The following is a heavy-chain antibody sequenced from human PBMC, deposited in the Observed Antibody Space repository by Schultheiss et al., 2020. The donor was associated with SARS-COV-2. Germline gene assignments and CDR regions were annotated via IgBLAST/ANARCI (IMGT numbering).Heavy chain of an antibody. J-gene: IGHJ5*02. D-gene: IGHD5-24*01. CDR2: INHSGST. CDR3: AREMATINWFDP. V-gene: IGHV4-34*01. CDR1: GGSFSGYY. Sequence: SETLSLTCAVYGGSFSGYYWSWIRQPPGKGLEWIGEINHSGSTNYNPSLKSRVTISVDRSKNQFSLKLSSATAADTAVYYCAREMATINWFDPWGQGTLVTVSS.